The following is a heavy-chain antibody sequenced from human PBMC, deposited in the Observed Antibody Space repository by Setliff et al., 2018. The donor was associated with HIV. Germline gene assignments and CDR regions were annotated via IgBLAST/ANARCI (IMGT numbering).Heavy chain of an antibody. V-gene: IGHV3-74*01. CDR2: INSDESST. CDR1: GFTFSSYW. D-gene: IGHD6-6*01. CDR3: ESLGGLLYTSSSLRGVDY. J-gene: IGHJ4*02. Sequence: HGESLKISCAASGFTFSSYWMHWVRQAPGKGLVWVSVINSDESSTSYADSVKGRFTISRDNAKNTLYLQMNSLRAEDTAVYYCESLGGLLYTSSSLRGVDYWCQGTLGTVSS.